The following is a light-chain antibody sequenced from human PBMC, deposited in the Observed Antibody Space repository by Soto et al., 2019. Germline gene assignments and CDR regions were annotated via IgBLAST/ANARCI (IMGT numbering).Light chain of an antibody. CDR3: QQYNNWPQT. CDR1: QSVSNN. CDR2: DAS. V-gene: IGKV3D-15*01. J-gene: IGKJ1*01. Sequence: EIVLTQSPGTLSLSPGERATLSCRASQSVSNNYLAWYQQKPGQAPRLLIYDASNRATGIPARFSGSGSGTDFTLTISSLQSEDFAVYYCQQYNNWPQTFGQGTKVDIK.